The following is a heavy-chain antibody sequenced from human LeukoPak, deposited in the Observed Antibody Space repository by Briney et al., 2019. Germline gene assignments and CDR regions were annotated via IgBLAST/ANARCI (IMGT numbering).Heavy chain of an antibody. CDR3: ARDMWGTFDY. V-gene: IGHV3-74*01. CDR1: GFTFSVFW. CDR2: ISPDGSTT. J-gene: IGHJ4*02. D-gene: IGHD7-27*01. Sequence: GGSLRLSCAPSGFTFSVFWMHWVRQAPGTGPVWVSRISPDGSTTNYADSVKGRSTISSDNAKNTLYLQISGLRAEDTAVYYCARDMWGTFDYWGQGTLVTVSS.